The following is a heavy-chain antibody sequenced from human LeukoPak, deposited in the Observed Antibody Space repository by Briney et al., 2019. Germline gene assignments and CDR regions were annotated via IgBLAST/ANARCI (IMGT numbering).Heavy chain of an antibody. CDR2: IKQDGSEK. J-gene: IGHJ1*01. V-gene: IGHV3-7*01. CDR3: ARGDVVNYDFWSGYWHAIQYFQH. Sequence: GGSLRLSCAASGFTFSSYWMSWVRQAPGKGLEWVANIKQDGSEKYYVDSVKGRFTISRDNAKNSLYLQMNSLRAEDTAVYYCARGDVVNYDFWSGYWHAIQYFQHWVQGNLVTVS. CDR1: GFTFSSYW. D-gene: IGHD3-3*01.